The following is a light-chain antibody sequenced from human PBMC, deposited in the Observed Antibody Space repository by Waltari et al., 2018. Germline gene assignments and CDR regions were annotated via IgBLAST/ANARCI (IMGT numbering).Light chain of an antibody. J-gene: IGLJ3*02. CDR3: SSYTSSNTWV. V-gene: IGLV2-14*01. CDR1: SRDVGGHNY. CDR2: DVS. Sequence: HSALTQPASVSGSPGQSITISCTGTSRDVGGHNYVSWYQQHPGKAPKLMIYDVSERPSGVSNHFSGSKSGNTASLTISGLQAEDEADYYCSSYTSSNTWVFGGGTKLTVL.